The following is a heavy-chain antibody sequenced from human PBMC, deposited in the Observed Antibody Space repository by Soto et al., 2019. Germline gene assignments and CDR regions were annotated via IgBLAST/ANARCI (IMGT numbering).Heavy chain of an antibody. J-gene: IGHJ6*03. V-gene: IGHV3-30*18. CDR1: GFTFSSYG. CDR2: ISYDGSNK. D-gene: IGHD4-4*01. Sequence: GGSLRLSCAASGFTFSSYGMHWVRQAPGKGLEWVAVISYDGSNKYYADSVKGRFTISRDNSKNTLYLQMNSLRAEDTAVYYCAKEGIGGNYRYYYYYMDVWGKGTTVTVSS. CDR3: AKEGIGGNYRYYYYYMDV.